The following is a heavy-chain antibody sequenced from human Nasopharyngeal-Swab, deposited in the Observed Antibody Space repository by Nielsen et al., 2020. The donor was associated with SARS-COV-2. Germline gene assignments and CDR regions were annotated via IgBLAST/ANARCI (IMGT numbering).Heavy chain of an antibody. J-gene: IGHJ3*02. Sequence: ASVKVSCKASGYTFTSYGISWVRQAPGQGLECMGWISAYNGNTNYAQKLQGRVTMTTDTSTSTAYMELRSLRSDDTAVYYCASNPLYCSSTSCYHDAFDIWGQGTMITVSS. CDR1: GYTFTSYG. CDR3: ASNPLYCSSTSCYHDAFDI. V-gene: IGHV1-18*01. CDR2: ISAYNGNT. D-gene: IGHD2-2*01.